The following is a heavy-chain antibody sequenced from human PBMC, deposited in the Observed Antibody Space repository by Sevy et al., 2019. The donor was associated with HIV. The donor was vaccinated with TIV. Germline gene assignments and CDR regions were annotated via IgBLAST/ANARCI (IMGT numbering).Heavy chain of an antibody. J-gene: IGHJ4*02. CDR1: GFTFSSYA. Sequence: GGSLRLSCAASGFTFSSYAMSWVRQAPGKGLEWVSAISDSGGSTYYSDSVKGRFTISRDNSKNTLYLQMNSLRAEDSAVYYCAKGDIVVVPAATDYWGQGTLVTVSS. D-gene: IGHD2-2*01. CDR2: ISDSGGST. CDR3: AKGDIVVVPAATDY. V-gene: IGHV3-23*01.